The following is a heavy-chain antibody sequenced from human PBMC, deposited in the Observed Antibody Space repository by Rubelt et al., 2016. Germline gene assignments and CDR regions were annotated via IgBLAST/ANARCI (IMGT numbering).Heavy chain of an antibody. Sequence: GKGLEWIGNIYYSGSIYYNPSLKSRVTISVDTSKNQFSLELSSVTAADTAVYYCARDWASGYRNWFDPWGQGTLVTVSS. D-gene: IGHD3-22*01. CDR2: IYYSGSI. V-gene: IGHV4-39*07. CDR3: ARDWASGYRNWFDP. J-gene: IGHJ5*02.